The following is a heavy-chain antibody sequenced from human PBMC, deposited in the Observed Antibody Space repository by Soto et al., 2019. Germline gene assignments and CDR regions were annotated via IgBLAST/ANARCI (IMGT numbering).Heavy chain of an antibody. J-gene: IGHJ4*02. CDR3: ASCWSGGSCYGGPFDY. CDR2: IIPIFGTA. V-gene: IGHV1-69*01. Sequence: QVQLVQSGAGVKKPGSSVKVSCKASGGTFSSYAISWVRQAPGQGLEWMGGIIPIFGTANYVQKLQGRVTITADESTSTDYMELGSLRSEDTGGDYGASCWSGGSCYGGPFDYWGQGTLVTVSS. D-gene: IGHD2-15*01. CDR1: GGTFSSYA.